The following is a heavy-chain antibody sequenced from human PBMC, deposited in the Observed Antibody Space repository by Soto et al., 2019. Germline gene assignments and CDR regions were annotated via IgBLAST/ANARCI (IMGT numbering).Heavy chain of an antibody. D-gene: IGHD3-3*01. V-gene: IGHV3-48*02. CDR2: ITSSSDTI. Sequence: GGSLRLSCAASGFTFSSFHMNWVRQAPGRGLEWVAYITSSSDTIYYSDSVKGRFTISRDNGKNSLFLQMDSLRDEDTAVYYCAREGQDDFWSSRYYYGMDVWGQGTTVTVSS. CDR1: GFTFSSFH. CDR3: AREGQDDFWSSRYYYGMDV. J-gene: IGHJ6*02.